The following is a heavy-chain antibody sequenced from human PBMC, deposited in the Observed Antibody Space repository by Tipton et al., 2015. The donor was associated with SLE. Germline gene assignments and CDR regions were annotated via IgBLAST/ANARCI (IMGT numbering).Heavy chain of an antibody. D-gene: IGHD3-3*01. J-gene: IGHJ4*02. CDR1: GGSISSGNYY. Sequence: LRLSCTVSGGSISSGNYYWGWIRQPAGKALEWIGRVHISGSTNYNPSLKSRVTISVDTSKNQFSLTLSSVTAADTAIYYCARGGYDFWSGPGNYWGQGIMVTVSS. CDR3: ARGGYDFWSGPGNY. CDR2: VHISGST. V-gene: IGHV4-61*02.